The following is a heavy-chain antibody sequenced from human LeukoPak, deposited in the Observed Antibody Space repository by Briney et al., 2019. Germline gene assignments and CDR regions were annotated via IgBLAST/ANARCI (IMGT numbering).Heavy chain of an antibody. J-gene: IGHJ4*02. CDR2: ISGSGGST. Sequence: GGSLRLSCAASGFTFRSYAMSWVRQAPGKGLEWVSAISGSGGSTYYADSVKGRFTISRDNSKNTLYLQMNSLGAEDTAVYYCAKDREYQLLAYYFDYWGQGTLVTVSS. CDR1: GFTFRSYA. CDR3: AKDREYQLLAYYFDY. V-gene: IGHV3-23*01. D-gene: IGHD2-2*01.